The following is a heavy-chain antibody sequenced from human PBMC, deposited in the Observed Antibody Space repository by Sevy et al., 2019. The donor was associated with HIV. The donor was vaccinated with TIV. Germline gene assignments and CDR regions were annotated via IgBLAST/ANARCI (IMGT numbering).Heavy chain of an antibody. CDR3: ARDGGETTHPYYGMDV. V-gene: IGHV3-7*01. Sequence: GGSLRLSCAASGFTFSSYWMSWVRQAPGKGLEWVANIKQDGSEKYYVDSVKGRFTISRDNAKNSLYLQMNSLRAEDTAVYYCARDGGETTHPYYGMDVWGQGTTVIVSS. CDR2: IKQDGSEK. J-gene: IGHJ6*02. CDR1: GFTFSSYW. D-gene: IGHD3-16*01.